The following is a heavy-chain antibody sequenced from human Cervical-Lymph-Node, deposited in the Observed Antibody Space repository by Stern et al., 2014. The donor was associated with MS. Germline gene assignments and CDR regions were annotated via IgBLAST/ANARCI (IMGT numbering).Heavy chain of an antibody. CDR2: ISSSSSYI. D-gene: IGHD3-22*01. V-gene: IGHV3-21*01. Sequence: EVHLVESGGGLVKPGGSLRLSCAASGFTFSSYSMNWVRQAPGKGLEWVSSISSSSSYIYYADSVKVRFAISRDNAKNSLYLQMNSLRAEDTAVYYCARELGYYDSSGFPAPFDYWGQGTLVTVSS. CDR3: ARELGYYDSSGFPAPFDY. CDR1: GFTFSSYS. J-gene: IGHJ4*02.